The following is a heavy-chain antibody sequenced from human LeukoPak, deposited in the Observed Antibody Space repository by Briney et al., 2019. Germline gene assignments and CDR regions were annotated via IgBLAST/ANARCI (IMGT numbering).Heavy chain of an antibody. V-gene: IGHV4-34*01. Sequence: SETLSLTCAVYGGSFSGYYWSWTRQPPGKGLEWIGEINHSGSTNYNPSLKSRVTISVDTSKNQFSLKLSSVTAADTAVYYCARGFFIGVNWFDPWGQGTLVTVSS. J-gene: IGHJ5*02. CDR1: GGSFSGYY. CDR3: ARGFFIGVNWFDP. D-gene: IGHD2-21*01. CDR2: INHSGST.